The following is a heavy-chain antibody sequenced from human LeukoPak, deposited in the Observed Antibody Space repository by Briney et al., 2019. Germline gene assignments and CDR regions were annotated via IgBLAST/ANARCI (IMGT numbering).Heavy chain of an antibody. CDR2: IHYSGTT. J-gene: IGHJ5*02. Sequence: SETLSLTCAVSGGSISSSNWWSWVRQPPGKGLEWIGYIHYSGTTNYNPSLKSRVTISVDTSKNQFSLKLSSVTAADTAVYYCASQGYGSGRGWFDPWGQGTLVTVSS. CDR1: GGSISSSNW. D-gene: IGHD3-10*01. CDR3: ASQGYGSGRGWFDP. V-gene: IGHV4-4*02.